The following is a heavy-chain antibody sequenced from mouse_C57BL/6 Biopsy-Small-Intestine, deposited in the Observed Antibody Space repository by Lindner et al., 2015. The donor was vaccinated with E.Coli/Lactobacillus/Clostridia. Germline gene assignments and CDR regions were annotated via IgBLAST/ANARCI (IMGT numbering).Heavy chain of an antibody. J-gene: IGHJ4*01. V-gene: IGHV1-4*01. CDR2: ISPYNGDT. CDR1: GYTFTNCG. CDR3: ARDRALEIHQTSLFDY. Sequence: SVKVSCKASGYTFTNCGISWVRQAPGQGLEWMGWISPYNGDTNYPQNLQGRVTMTTDTSTNTAYMELRSLRSDDTAVYYCARDRALEIHQTSLFDYWGQGTLVTVSP. D-gene: IGHD3-1*01.